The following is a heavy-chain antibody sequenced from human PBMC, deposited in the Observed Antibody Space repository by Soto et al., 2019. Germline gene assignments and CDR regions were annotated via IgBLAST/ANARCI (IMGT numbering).Heavy chain of an antibody. CDR3: ARDYSPNCGGVCYRRYYYYGMDA. CDR1: GGSISSYY. V-gene: IGHV4-59*01. CDR2: IYYSGST. Sequence: SETLSLTCTVSGGSISSYYWSWIRQPPGKGLEWIGYIYYSGSTNYKPSLKSRVTISVDTSKNQFSLKLTSVTAADTAVYYCARDYSPNCGGVCYRRYYYYGMDAWGQGTPVTVSS. J-gene: IGHJ6*02. D-gene: IGHD2-21*02.